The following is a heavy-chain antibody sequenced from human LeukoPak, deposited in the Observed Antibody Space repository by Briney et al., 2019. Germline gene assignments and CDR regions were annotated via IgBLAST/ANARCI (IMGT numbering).Heavy chain of an antibody. J-gene: IGHJ4*02. CDR1: GFTFSSYS. V-gene: IGHV3-21*01. D-gene: IGHD4-17*01. CDR3: ARDGDYGDYFDY. CDR2: ISGSGSYI. Sequence: PGGSLRLSCAASGFTFSSYSMNWVRQAPGKGLEWVSSISGSGSYIYYADSVKGRFTISRDNAKNSLYLQMNSLRAEDPAVYYCARDGDYGDYFDYWGQGTLVTVPS.